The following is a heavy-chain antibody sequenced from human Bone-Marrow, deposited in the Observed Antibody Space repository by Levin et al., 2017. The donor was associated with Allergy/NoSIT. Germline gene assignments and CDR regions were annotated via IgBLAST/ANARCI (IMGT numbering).Heavy chain of an antibody. D-gene: IGHD3-22*01. J-gene: IGHJ4*02. Sequence: GGSLRLSCAASGFTFSDYYMSWIRQAPGKGLEWVSYISSSSSTIYYADSVKGRFTISRDNAKNSLHLQMDSLRAEDTAVYFCARGSDYYYDSSGYYVSWGQGTLVTVSS. CDR3: ARGSDYYYDSSGYYVS. CDR2: ISSSSSTI. CDR1: GFTFSDYY. V-gene: IGHV3-11*01.